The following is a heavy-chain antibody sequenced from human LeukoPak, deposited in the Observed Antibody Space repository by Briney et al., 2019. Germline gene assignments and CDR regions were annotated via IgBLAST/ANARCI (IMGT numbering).Heavy chain of an antibody. CDR2: ISGSGGST. Sequence: GTLRLSCATAGISISNYAMIWVRRAPGKGLEWVSAISGSGGSTYYADSVKGRFTISRDNSKNTLYLQMNSLRAEDTAVYYCAKDVTDYYRSGSYYNAALDYWGQGTLVTVSS. V-gene: IGHV3-23*01. CDR1: GISISNYA. D-gene: IGHD3-10*01. J-gene: IGHJ4*02. CDR3: AKDVTDYYRSGSYYNAALDY.